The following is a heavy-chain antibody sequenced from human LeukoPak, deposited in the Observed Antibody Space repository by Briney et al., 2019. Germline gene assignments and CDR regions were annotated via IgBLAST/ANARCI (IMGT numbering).Heavy chain of an antibody. CDR1: GFTFSGSA. J-gene: IGHJ4*02. CDR2: IRSKANSYAT. Sequence: GGSLRLSCAASGFTFSGSAMHWVRQASGKGLEWVGRIRSKANSYATAYAASVKGRFTISRDDSKNTAYLQMNSLKTEYTAVYYCTRHGNEKLVDYWGQGTLVTVSS. CDR3: TRHGNEKLVDY. V-gene: IGHV3-73*01. D-gene: IGHD1-1*01.